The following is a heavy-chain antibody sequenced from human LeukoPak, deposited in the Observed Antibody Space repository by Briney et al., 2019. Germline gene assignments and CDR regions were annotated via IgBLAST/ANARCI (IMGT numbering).Heavy chain of an antibody. J-gene: IGHJ4*02. CDR3: ARQDHYYGSGTSYTVFDY. Sequence: SEALSLTYTVSGVSIRSRSYYWGWIRQPPGKGLEWIGSIYYSGSTYYTPSLKSRVTISVDTSENQFSLELSSVTAADTAVYSCARQDHYYGSGTSYTVFDYCGQGTLVTVSS. V-gene: IGHV4-39*01. CDR2: IYYSGST. CDR1: GVSIRSRSYY. D-gene: IGHD3-10*01.